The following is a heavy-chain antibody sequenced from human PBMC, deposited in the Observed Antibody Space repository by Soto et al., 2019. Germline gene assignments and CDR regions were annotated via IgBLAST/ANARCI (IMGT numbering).Heavy chain of an antibody. D-gene: IGHD6-19*01. CDR3: AAVAVKTSGY. CDR2: IYYSGST. V-gene: IGHV4-39*01. J-gene: IGHJ4*02. Sequence: PSETLSLGCTVSGGSISSRSYYWGWIRQPPGKGLEWIGSIYYSGSTYYNPSLKSRVTISVDTSKNQFSLKLSSVTAADTAVYYCAAVAVKTSGYWGQGTLVTVS. CDR1: GGSISSRSYY.